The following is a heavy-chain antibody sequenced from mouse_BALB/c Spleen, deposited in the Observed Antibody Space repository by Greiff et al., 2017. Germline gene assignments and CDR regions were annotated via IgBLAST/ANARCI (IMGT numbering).Heavy chain of an antibody. CDR3: ARHGNSAWFAY. CDR2: INSNGGST. CDR1: GFTFSSYY. V-gene: IGHV5-6-2*01. Sequence: EVQLQQSGGGLVKLGGSLKLSCAASGFTFSSYYMSWVRQTPEKRLELVAAINSNGGSTYYPDTVKGRFTISRDNAKNTLYLQMSSLKSEDTALYYCARHGNSAWFAYWGQGTLVTVSA. J-gene: IGHJ3*01. D-gene: IGHD2-1*01.